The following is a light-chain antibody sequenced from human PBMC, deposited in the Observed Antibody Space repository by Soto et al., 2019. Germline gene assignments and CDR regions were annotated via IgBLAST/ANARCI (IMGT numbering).Light chain of an antibody. Sequence: QSVLTQPPSASGTPGQMVTISCSGSSSNIGSNTVNWYQQLPGMAPKLLIYNNSQRPSGVPDGFSGSTSGTTASLAISGLQSEDEADYYCAAWDDSLRGLEFGGGTKLTVL. V-gene: IGLV1-44*01. CDR2: NNS. CDR1: SSNIGSNT. CDR3: AAWDDSLRGLE. J-gene: IGLJ2*01.